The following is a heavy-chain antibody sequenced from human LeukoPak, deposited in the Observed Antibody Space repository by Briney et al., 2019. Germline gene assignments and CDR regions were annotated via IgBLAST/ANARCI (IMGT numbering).Heavy chain of an antibody. CDR3: AKDRSGSGYFDY. D-gene: IGHD3-10*01. V-gene: IGHV3-23*01. CDR2: ISSGGGTT. CDR1: GFTFSSHA. Sequence: PGGSLRLSCAACGFTFSSHAMRWVRQAPGKGLEWVSRISSGGGTTDYTDSVKGRFTISRDTSKNTLYLQMNSLRAEDTAVYYCAKDRSGSGYFDYWGQGTLVTVSS. J-gene: IGHJ4*02.